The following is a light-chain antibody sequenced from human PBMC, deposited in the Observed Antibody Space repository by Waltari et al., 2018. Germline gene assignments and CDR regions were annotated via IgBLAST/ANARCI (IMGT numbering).Light chain of an antibody. Sequence: QSALTQPASVSGSPGQPITISCTGTSSDVGSYSLVSWYRQHPGEAPRVIIFEDTKRPSGVFKRFSCAKSGTTASLTIAGLQAEDEADYYCCSYTLTNTWLFGGGTKLTVL. CDR3: CSYTLTNTWL. J-gene: IGLJ3*02. CDR2: EDT. V-gene: IGLV2-23*01. CDR1: SSDVGSYSL.